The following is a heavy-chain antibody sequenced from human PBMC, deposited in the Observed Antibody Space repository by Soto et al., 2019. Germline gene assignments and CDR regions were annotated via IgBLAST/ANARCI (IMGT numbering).Heavy chain of an antibody. CDR3: AKSANDSSGYYYVFDY. CDR2: ISYDGSNK. J-gene: IGHJ4*02. Sequence: QVQLVESGGGVVQPGRSLRLSCAASGLTFSSYRMHWVRQAPGKGLEWVAVISYDGSNKYYADSVKGRFTISRDNSKNTLYLQMNSLRAEDTAVYYCAKSANDSSGYYYVFDYWGQGTLVTVSS. CDR1: GLTFSSYR. D-gene: IGHD3-22*01. V-gene: IGHV3-30*18.